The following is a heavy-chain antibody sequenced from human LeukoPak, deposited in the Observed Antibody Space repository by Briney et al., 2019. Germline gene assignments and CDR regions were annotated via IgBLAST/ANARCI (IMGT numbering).Heavy chain of an antibody. J-gene: IGHJ4*02. CDR3: ARPGQLGEYTPYYFDY. V-gene: IGHV5-51*01. Sequence: GKSLKISCKGSGYSFTNYWIGWVRQMPGKGLDWMGIIYPGDSDTRYSPSFQGQVTISADKSISTAYLQWSSLKASDTAMYYCARPGQLGEYTPYYFDYWGQGVLVTVSS. CDR1: GYSFTNYW. D-gene: IGHD3-16*01. CDR2: IYPGDSDT.